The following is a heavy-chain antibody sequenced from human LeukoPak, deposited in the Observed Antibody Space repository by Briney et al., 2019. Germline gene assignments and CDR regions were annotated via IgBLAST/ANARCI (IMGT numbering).Heavy chain of an antibody. CDR3: AREGIAAHPGAFDI. CDR2: IKQDGSEK. J-gene: IGHJ3*02. CDR1: GFTFSSYW. V-gene: IGHV3-7*01. D-gene: IGHD6-13*01. Sequence: GGSLRLSCAASGFTFSSYWMSWVRQAPGKGLEWVANIKQDGSEKYYVDSVKSRFTISRDNAKNSLYLQMNSLRAEDTAVYYCAREGIAAHPGAFDIWGQGTMVTVSS.